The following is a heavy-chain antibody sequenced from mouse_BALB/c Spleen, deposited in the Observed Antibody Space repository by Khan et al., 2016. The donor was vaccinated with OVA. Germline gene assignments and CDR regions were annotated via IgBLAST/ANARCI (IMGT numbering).Heavy chain of an antibody. Sequence: EVQLQESGPGLVKPSQSLSLTCTVTGHSITSDYAWNWIRQFPGNKLEWMGYISSSGSTNYNPALKSRISITRDTSKNQFFLQLNSVTTEDTATYYCARDGSRYNYAMDYWGQGTSVIVSS. V-gene: IGHV3-2*02. CDR2: ISSSGST. J-gene: IGHJ4*01. CDR3: ARDGSRYNYAMDY. CDR1: GHSITSDYA. D-gene: IGHD2-3*01.